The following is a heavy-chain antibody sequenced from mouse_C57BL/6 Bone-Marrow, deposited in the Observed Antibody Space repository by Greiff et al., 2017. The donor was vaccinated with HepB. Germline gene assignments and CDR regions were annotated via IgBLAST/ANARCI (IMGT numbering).Heavy chain of an antibody. D-gene: IGHD1-1*01. CDR3: ASYYGSSDDAMDY. J-gene: IGHJ4*01. CDR2: IWSGGST. Sequence: VKLQQSGPGLVQPSQCLSITCTVSGFSLTSYGVHWVRQSPGKGLEWLGVIWSGGSTDYNAAFISRLSISKDNTTSQVLFIMNSLQADDTAIYYGASYYGSSDDAMDYWGQGTSVTVSS. CDR1: GFSLTSYG. V-gene: IGHV2-2*01.